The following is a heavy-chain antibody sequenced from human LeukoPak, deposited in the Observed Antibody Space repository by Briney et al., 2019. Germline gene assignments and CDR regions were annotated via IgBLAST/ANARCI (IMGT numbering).Heavy chain of an antibody. V-gene: IGHV3-30-3*01. CDR3: ARERSDSSSWYVFDY. J-gene: IGHJ4*02. D-gene: IGHD6-13*01. CDR1: GFTVSTNY. Sequence: PGGSLRLSCAASGFTVSTNYMSWVRQAPGKGLEWVASISYDGNNKYYADSVKGRFTISRDDSKNTLYLQMNSLRAEDTAVLYCARERSDSSSWYVFDYWGQGTLVTVSS. CDR2: ISYDGNNK.